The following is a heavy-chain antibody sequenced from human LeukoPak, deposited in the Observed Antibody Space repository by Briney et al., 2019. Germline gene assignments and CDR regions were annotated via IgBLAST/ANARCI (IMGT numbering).Heavy chain of an antibody. J-gene: IGHJ4*02. V-gene: IGHV3-33*08. CDR1: GFTFSRYA. CDR3: ARDHIVGASPFDY. Sequence: GGSLRLSCATSGFTFSRYAMHWVRQAPGKGLEWVAVIWYDGSNKYYADSVKGRFTISRDNSKNTLYLQMNSLRAEDTAVYYCARDHIVGASPFDYWGQGTLVTVSS. D-gene: IGHD1-26*01. CDR2: IWYDGSNK.